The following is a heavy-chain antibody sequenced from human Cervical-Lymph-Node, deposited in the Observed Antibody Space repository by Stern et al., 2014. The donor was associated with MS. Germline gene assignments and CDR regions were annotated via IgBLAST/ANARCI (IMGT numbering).Heavy chain of an antibody. CDR2: IWYDESNP. Sequence: QLVQSGGGLVQPVSSLRLSCEASGFSFSRYAMHCVRHAPGKGLEWLALIWYDESNPYYADSETGRFTISKDNFKNTLYLQMNSLKAEDTAVYYCASAYSTSHSYFDYWGQGTLVTVSS. CDR3: ASAYSTSHSYFDY. J-gene: IGHJ4*02. CDR1: GFSFSRYA. V-gene: IGHV3-33*01. D-gene: IGHD6-13*01.